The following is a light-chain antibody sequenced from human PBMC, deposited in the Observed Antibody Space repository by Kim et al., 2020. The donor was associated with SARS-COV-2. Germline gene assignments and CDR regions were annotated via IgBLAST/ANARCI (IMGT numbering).Light chain of an antibody. CDR1: SLRSYY. CDR2: GKN. Sequence: SSELTQDPAVSVALGQTVRITCQGDSLRSYYASWYQQKPGQAPVLVIYGKNNRPSGIPDRFSGSSSGNTASLTITGAQAEDGADYYCNSRDSRGNHWVFG. CDR3: NSRDSRGNHWV. V-gene: IGLV3-19*01. J-gene: IGLJ3*02.